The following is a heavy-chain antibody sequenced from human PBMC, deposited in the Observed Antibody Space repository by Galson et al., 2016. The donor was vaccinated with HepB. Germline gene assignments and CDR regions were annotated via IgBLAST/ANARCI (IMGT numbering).Heavy chain of an antibody. CDR2: ISSSSSTI. CDR1: GFDFSTHE. Sequence: SLRLSCAASGFDFSTHEMNWVRQAPGKGLEWISYISSSSSTIYYAASVKGRFTISRDNAKNSLYLQMNSLRAEDTAVYFCVGPHQGWGTTDYWGQGTLVTVSS. J-gene: IGHJ4*02. D-gene: IGHD3-16*01. V-gene: IGHV3-48*03. CDR3: VGPHQGWGTTDY.